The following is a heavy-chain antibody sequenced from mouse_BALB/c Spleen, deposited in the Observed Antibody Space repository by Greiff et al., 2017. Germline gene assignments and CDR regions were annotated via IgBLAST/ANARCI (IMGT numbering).Heavy chain of an antibody. D-gene: IGHD2-10*01. CDR1: GFTFSSFG. V-gene: IGHV5-17*02. J-gene: IGHJ4*01. Sequence: EVKVVESGGGLVQPGGSRKLSCAASGFTFSSFGMHWVRQAPEKGLEWVAYISSGSSTIYYADTVKGRFTISRDNPKNTLFLQMTSLRSEDTAMYYCALLHGGAMDYWGQGTSVTVSS. CDR3: ALLHGGAMDY. CDR2: ISSGSSTI.